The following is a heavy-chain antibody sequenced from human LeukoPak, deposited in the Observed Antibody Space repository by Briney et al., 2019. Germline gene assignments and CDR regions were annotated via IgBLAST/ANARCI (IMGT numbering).Heavy chain of an antibody. V-gene: IGHV3-9*03. D-gene: IGHD5-24*01. CDR2: ISWNSGSI. CDR3: AKGAEMATITGDPFDI. CDR1: GFTFDDYA. Sequence: QPGGSLRLSCAASGFTFDDYAMHWVRHAPGKGLEWVSGISWNSGSIGYADSVKGRFTISRDDAKNSLYLQMNSLRAEDMALYYCAKGAEMATITGDPFDIWGQGTMVTVSS. J-gene: IGHJ3*02.